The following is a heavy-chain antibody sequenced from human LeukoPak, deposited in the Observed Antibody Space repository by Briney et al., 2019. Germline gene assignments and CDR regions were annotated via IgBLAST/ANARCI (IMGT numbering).Heavy chain of an antibody. CDR1: GGTFSSYA. CDR2: IIPIFGTA. J-gene: IGHJ5*02. V-gene: IGHV1-69*06. Sequence: GASVKVSCKASGGTFSSYAISWVRQAPGQGLGWMGGIIPIFGTANYAQKFQGRVTITADKSTSTAYMELSSLRSEDTAVYYCASASWNYHWFDPWGQGTLVTVSS. D-gene: IGHD1-7*01. CDR3: ASASWNYHWFDP.